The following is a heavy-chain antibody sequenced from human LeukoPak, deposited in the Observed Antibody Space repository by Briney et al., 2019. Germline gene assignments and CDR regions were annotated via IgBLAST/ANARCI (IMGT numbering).Heavy chain of an antibody. V-gene: IGHV3-9*01. CDR2: INGNGGTV. CDR1: GFTFADYA. J-gene: IGHJ3*02. CDR3: AKGLGYCSGGSCYSGAFDI. Sequence: PGGSLRLSCAASGFTFADYAMHWVRQAPGKGLEWVSGINGNGGTVAYADSVKGRFTISRDNAKNSLYLQMNSLRAEDTALYYCAKGLGYCSGGSCYSGAFDIWGQGTMVTVSS. D-gene: IGHD2-15*01.